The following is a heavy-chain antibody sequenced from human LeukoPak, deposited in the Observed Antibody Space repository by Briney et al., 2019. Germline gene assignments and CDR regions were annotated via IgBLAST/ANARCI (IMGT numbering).Heavy chain of an antibody. Sequence: PSETLSLTCGVSGESFSGYYWSWLRQPPGKGLEWIGEINQSGDTNYNPSFETRVTMSVDASKKQFSLEVKSVTAADGAVYYCARSLSPYYDVTSAYWVWGYWGQGTLVIISS. V-gene: IGHV4-34*01. CDR3: ARSLSPYYDVTSAYWVWGY. CDR2: INQSGDT. D-gene: IGHD3-3*01. CDR1: GESFSGYY. J-gene: IGHJ4*02.